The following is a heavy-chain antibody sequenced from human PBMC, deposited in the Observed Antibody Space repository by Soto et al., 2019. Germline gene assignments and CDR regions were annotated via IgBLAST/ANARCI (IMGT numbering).Heavy chain of an antibody. CDR2: ISGSGGST. CDR1: GFTFSSYA. V-gene: IGHV3-23*01. CDR3: AKVGLWFGEFSIDY. J-gene: IGHJ4*02. Sequence: GGSLRLSCAASGFTFSSYAMSWVRQAPGKGLEWVSAISGSGGSTYYADSVKGRFTISRDNSKNTLYLQMNSLRAEDTAVYYCAKVGLWFGEFSIDYWGQGTLVTVSS. D-gene: IGHD3-10*01.